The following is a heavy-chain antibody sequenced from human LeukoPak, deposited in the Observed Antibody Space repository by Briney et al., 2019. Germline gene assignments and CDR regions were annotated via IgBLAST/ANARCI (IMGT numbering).Heavy chain of an antibody. CDR3: ARIGYSSTLDY. CDR1: GYSISSGYY. D-gene: IGHD6-13*01. CDR2: IYHSGST. J-gene: IGHJ4*02. V-gene: IGHV4-38-2*02. Sequence: SETLSLTCTLSGYSISSGYYWGWIRQPPGKGLEWIGSIYHSGSTYYNPSLKSRVTLSVDTSKNQFSLKLSSVTAADTAVYYCARIGYSSTLDYWGQGTLVTVSS.